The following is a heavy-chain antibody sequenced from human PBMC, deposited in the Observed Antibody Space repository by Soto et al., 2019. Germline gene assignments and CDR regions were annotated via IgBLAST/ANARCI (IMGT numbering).Heavy chain of an antibody. CDR3: TTTYEYSSSYYFDY. Sequence: GGSLRLSCAASGFTFSNAWMSWVRQAPGKGLEWVGRIKSKTDGGTTDYAAPVKGRFTISRDDSKNTLYLQMNSLKTEDTAVYYCTTTYEYSSSYYFDYWGQGTLVTVSS. V-gene: IGHV3-15*01. CDR1: GFTFSNAW. CDR2: IKSKTDGGTT. D-gene: IGHD6-6*01. J-gene: IGHJ4*02.